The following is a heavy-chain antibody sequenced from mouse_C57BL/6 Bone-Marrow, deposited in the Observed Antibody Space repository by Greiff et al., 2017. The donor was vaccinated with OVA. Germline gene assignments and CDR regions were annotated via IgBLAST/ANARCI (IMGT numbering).Heavy chain of an antibody. V-gene: IGHV5-12*01. J-gene: IGHJ4*01. CDR3: ARRLLHYYAMDY. Sequence: DVHLVESGGGLVQPGGSLKLSCAASGFTFSDYYMYWVRQTPEKRLEWVAYISNGGGSTYYPDTVKGRFTISRDNAKNTLYLQMSRLKSEDTAMYYCARRLLHYYAMDYWGQGTSVTVSS. CDR2: ISNGGGST. D-gene: IGHD6-1*01. CDR1: GFTFSDYY.